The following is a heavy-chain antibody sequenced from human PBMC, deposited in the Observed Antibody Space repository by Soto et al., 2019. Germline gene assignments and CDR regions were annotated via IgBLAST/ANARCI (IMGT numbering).Heavy chain of an antibody. CDR3: ARLPGTYYDILIFGRPYGMDV. J-gene: IGHJ6*02. CDR2: ISAYNGNT. D-gene: IGHD3-9*01. Sequence: ASVKVSCKASGYTFTSYGISWVRQAPGQGLEWMGWISAYNGNTNYAQKLQGRVTMTTDTSTSTAYMELRSLRSDDTAVYYCARLPGTYYDILIFGRPYGMDVWGQGTTVTVSS. CDR1: GYTFTSYG. V-gene: IGHV1-18*01.